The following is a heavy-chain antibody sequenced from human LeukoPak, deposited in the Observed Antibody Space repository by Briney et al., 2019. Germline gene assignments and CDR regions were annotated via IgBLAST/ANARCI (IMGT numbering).Heavy chain of an antibody. Sequence: SQTLSLTCTVSGGSISSGSYYWSWIRQPAGKGLEWIGRVYTSGSTNYNPSLKSRVTISVDTSKNQFSLKLSSVTAADTAVYYCAREMLAYDGESPWFDPWGQGTLVTVSS. CDR2: VYTSGST. CDR1: GGSISSGSYY. CDR3: AREMLAYDGESPWFDP. D-gene: IGHD4-17*01. J-gene: IGHJ5*02. V-gene: IGHV4-61*02.